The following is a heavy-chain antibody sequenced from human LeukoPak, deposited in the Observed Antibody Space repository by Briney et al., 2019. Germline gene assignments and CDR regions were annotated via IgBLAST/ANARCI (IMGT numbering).Heavy chain of an antibody. Sequence: GGSLRLSCAASGFTFSSYAMSWVRQAPGKGLGWGSAISGSGGSTYYADSVKGRFTISRDNSKNTLYLQMNSLRAEDTAVYYCAKRAYYGSLGEIDYWGQGTLVTVSS. CDR3: AKRAYYGSLGEIDY. CDR2: ISGSGGST. J-gene: IGHJ4*02. V-gene: IGHV3-23*01. CDR1: GFTFSSYA. D-gene: IGHD3-10*01.